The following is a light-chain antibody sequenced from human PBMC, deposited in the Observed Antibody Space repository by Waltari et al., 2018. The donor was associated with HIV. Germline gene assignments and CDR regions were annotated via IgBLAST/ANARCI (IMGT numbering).Light chain of an antibody. CDR2: DGS. CDR3: SSRDTSGNGVM. CDR1: SLTSYY. V-gene: IGLV3-19*01. J-gene: IGLJ3*02. Sequence: SSELAQDPAVSVALGQTVRITCRGDSLTSYYASWYRQKEGQAPSLVIYDGSKRPSGIPGRFAGTTSGSAASLTITGAQSGDEADYYCSSRDTSGNGVMFGGGTRLTVL.